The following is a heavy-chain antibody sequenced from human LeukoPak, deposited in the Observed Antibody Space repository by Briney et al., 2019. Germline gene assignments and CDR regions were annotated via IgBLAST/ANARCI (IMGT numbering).Heavy chain of an antibody. V-gene: IGHV3-23*01. Sequence: GGSLRLSCAASGFTFSSYAMSWVRQAPGKGLEWVSATSGSGGSTYYADSVKGRFTISRDNSKNTLYLQMNSLRAEDTAVYYCAKGPVRYFDWLSNWGQGTLVTVSS. CDR1: GFTFSSYA. CDR2: TSGSGGST. J-gene: IGHJ4*02. D-gene: IGHD3-9*01. CDR3: AKGPVRYFDWLSN.